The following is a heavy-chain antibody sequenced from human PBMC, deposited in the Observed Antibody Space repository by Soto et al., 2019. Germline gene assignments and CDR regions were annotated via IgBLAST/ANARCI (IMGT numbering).Heavy chain of an antibody. CDR1: GFTFSSYG. Sequence: QVQLVESGGGVVQPGRSLRLSCAASGFTFSSYGMHWVRQAPGKGLEWVAVIWYDGSKKYYADSVKGRFTISRDNSKNTLYLQMNSLRAEDTAVYYCARDGVAADGTGWDAFDIWGQGTMVTVSS. CDR3: ARDGVAADGTGWDAFDI. V-gene: IGHV3-33*01. CDR2: IWYDGSKK. D-gene: IGHD6-13*01. J-gene: IGHJ3*02.